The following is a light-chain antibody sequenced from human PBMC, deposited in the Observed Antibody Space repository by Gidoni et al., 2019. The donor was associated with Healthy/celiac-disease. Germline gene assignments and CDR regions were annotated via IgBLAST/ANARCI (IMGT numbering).Light chain of an antibody. CDR3: QQRSNWPPHT. CDR1: QSVSSY. CDR2: DAS. J-gene: IGKJ2*01. V-gene: IGKV3-11*01. Sequence: EMGLPQSPATLSLSPGERATLPCRASQSVSSYLAWYHQTPGQAPRLLLYDASNRATGIPAWFSGSGSATNFTLTIRSLEPEDFAVYYCQQRSNWPPHTFGQGTKLEIK.